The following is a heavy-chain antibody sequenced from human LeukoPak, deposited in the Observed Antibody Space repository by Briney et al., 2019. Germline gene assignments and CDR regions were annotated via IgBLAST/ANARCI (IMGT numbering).Heavy chain of an antibody. V-gene: IGHV1-46*01. J-gene: IGHJ3*02. D-gene: IGHD1-1*01. CDR3: AKVASTTRRHDAFDI. CDR1: GYTFTSNY. CDR2: ISPSGGST. Sequence: EASVKVSCKAFGYTFTSNYMHWVRQAPGQGPEWMGVISPSGGSTTYAQKFQGRVTLTRDMSISTAYMELSRLRSDDTAVYYCAKVASTTRRHDAFDIWGQGTLVTVSS.